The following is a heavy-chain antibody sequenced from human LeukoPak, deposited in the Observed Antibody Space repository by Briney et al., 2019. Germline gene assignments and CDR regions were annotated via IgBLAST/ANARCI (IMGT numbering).Heavy chain of an antibody. J-gene: IGHJ4*02. CDR1: GFTFSSYW. D-gene: IGHD3-3*01. CDR2: IKQDGSEK. V-gene: IGHV3-7*01. CDR3: ARERGFLERLPFDY. Sequence: GGSLRLSCAASGFTFSSYWMSWVRQAPGKGLEWVANIKQDGSEKYYVDSVKGRFTISRDNAKNSLYLQMNSLRAEDTAVYYCARERGFLERLPFDYWGQGTLVTVSS.